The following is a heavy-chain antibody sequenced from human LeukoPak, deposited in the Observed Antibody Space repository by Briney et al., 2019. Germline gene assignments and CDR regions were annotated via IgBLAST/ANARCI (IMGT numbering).Heavy chain of an antibody. D-gene: IGHD5-12*01. CDR1: GGSISSYY. CDR3: ARVYSGYDLPGSLASYYFDY. Sequence: SETLSLTCTVSGGSISSYYWSWIRQPAGKGLEWIGRFYSGGSTDYNPSLKSRVTMSVDTSKNQFSLKLSSVTAADTAVYYCARVYSGYDLPGSLASYYFDYWGQGTLATVSS. J-gene: IGHJ4*02. CDR2: FYSGGST. V-gene: IGHV4-4*07.